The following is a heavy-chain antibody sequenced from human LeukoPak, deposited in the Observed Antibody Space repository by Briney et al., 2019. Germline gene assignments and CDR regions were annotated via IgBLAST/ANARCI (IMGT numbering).Heavy chain of an antibody. CDR1: GGSTSSYY. J-gene: IGHJ4*02. CDR3: ARIFTDYDFWSGQIYYFDY. CDR2: IDHSGST. V-gene: IGHV4-34*01. Sequence: SETLSLTCTVSGGSTSSYYWSWIRQPPGKGLEWIGEIDHSGSTNYNPSLKSRVTISVDTSKNQFSLKLSSVTAADTAVYYCARIFTDYDFWSGQIYYFDYWGQGTLVTVSS. D-gene: IGHD3-3*01.